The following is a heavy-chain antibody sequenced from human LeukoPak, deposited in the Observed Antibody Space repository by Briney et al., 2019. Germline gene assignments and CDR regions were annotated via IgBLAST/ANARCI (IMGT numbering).Heavy chain of an antibody. CDR3: AKGPPPKMITVTTYPFGFDY. D-gene: IGHD4-17*01. V-gene: IGHV3-30*18. CDR2: ISYDGSNK. CDR1: GFTFSSYG. J-gene: IGHJ4*02. Sequence: PGRSLRLSCAASGFTFSSYGMHWVRQAPGKGLEWVAVISYDGSNKYYADSVKGRFTISRDNSKNTLYLQMNSLRAEDTAVYYCAKGPPPKMITVTTYPFGFDYWGQGTLVTVSS.